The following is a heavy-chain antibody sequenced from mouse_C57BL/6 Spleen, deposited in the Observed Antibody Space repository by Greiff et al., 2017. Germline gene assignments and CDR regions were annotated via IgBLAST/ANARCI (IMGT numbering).Heavy chain of an antibody. D-gene: IGHD2-5*01. V-gene: IGHV5-6*01. J-gene: IGHJ3*01. CDR1: GFTFSSYG. Sequence: EVMLVESGGDLVKPGGSLKLSCAASGFTFSSYGMSWVRQTPDKRLEWVATISSGGSYTYYPDSVKGRFTISRDNAKNTLYLQMSSLKSEDTAMYYCAAYYSNPGGFAYWGQGTLVTVSA. CDR2: ISSGGSYT. CDR3: AAYYSNPGGFAY.